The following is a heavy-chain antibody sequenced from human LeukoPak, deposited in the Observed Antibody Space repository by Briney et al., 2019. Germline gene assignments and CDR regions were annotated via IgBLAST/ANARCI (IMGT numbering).Heavy chain of an antibody. CDR2: IYHSGST. CDR1: GGSFSGYY. J-gene: IGHJ3*02. V-gene: IGHV4-34*01. CDR3: ARDRGSGYYTGSAFDI. D-gene: IGHD3-3*01. Sequence: SETLSLTCAVYGGSFSGYYWSWIRQPPGKGLEWIGEIYHSGSTNYNPSLKSRVTISVDKSKNQFSLKLSSVTAADTAVYYCARDRGSGYYTGSAFDIWGQGTMVTVSS.